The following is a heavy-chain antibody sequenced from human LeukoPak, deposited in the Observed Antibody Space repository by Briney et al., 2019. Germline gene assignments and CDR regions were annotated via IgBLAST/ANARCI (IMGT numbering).Heavy chain of an antibody. CDR1: GLHFNSYW. J-gene: IGHJ4*02. D-gene: IGHD5-12*01. V-gene: IGHV3-74*01. CDR3: GRGRPRGYSGYVIDY. Sequence: GDPLTLSCAASGLHFNSYWMHWLRQAPGKGLAWISRINYDETTTSYADSVKGRFTISRDNAKNTLYLQMNSLRAEDTAAFYCGRGRPRGYSGYVIDYWGQGTPITVSS. CDR2: INYDETTT.